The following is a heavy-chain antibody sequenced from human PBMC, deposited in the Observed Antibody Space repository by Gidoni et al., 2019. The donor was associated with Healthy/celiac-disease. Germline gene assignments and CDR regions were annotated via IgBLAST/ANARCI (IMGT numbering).Heavy chain of an antibody. Sequence: QVQLVESGGGVVQPGRSLRLSCAASGFTFSSYTMHWVRQAPGKGLEWVAVISYDGSNKYYADSVKGRFTISRDNSKNTLYLQMNSLRAEDTAVYYCARVGPDRTDFDYWGQGTLVTVSS. CDR1: GFTFSSYT. CDR3: ARVGPDRTDFDY. D-gene: IGHD4-17*01. J-gene: IGHJ4*02. V-gene: IGHV3-30-3*01. CDR2: ISYDGSNK.